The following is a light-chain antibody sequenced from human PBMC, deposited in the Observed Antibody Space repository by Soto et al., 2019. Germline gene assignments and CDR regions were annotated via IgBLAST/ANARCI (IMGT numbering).Light chain of an antibody. V-gene: IGKV3-20*01. Sequence: EVVLSQSPGTLSLSPGERATLSCRVSLIINSKYLAWYQQKPGQAPRLLLYCASSRATGIPDRVSGSASGTDFALIINTLEPEDFTVYYCQQYAISPWTFGQGTKVETK. J-gene: IGKJ1*01. CDR3: QQYAISPWT. CDR1: LIINSKY. CDR2: CAS.